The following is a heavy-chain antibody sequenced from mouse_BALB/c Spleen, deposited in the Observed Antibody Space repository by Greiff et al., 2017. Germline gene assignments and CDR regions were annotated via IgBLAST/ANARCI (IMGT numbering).Heavy chain of an antibody. CDR3: ARGGKVPDY. CDR2: INPSSGYT. Sequence: VQVVESGAELARPGASVKMSCKASGYTFTSYTMHWVKQRPGQGLEWIGYINPSSGYTNYNQKFKDKATLTADKSSSTAYMQLSSLTSEDSAVYYCARGGKVPDYWGQGTTLTVSS. J-gene: IGHJ2*01. CDR1: GYTFTSYT. V-gene: IGHV1-4*01.